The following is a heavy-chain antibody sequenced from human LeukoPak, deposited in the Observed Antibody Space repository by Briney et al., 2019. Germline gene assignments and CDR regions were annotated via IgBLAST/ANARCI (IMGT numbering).Heavy chain of an antibody. D-gene: IGHD3-16*01. J-gene: IGHJ4*02. CDR3: ARGSYNPFDY. V-gene: IGHV3-23*01. CDR2: ISGSGDST. Sequence: GGSLRLSCAASGFTFSTYAMSWVRQAPGKGLEWVSGISGSGDSTNYADSVKGRFTISRDNSKNTQYLQMNSLRAEDTAVYYCARGSYNPFDYWGQGTLVTVS. CDR1: GFTFSTYA.